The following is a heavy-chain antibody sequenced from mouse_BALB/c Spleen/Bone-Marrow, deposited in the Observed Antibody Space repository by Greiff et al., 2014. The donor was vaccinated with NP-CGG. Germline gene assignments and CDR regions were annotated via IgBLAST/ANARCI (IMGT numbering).Heavy chain of an antibody. V-gene: IGHV2-9*02. CDR3: ARVYGSSYDPYYYAMDC. D-gene: IGHD1-1*01. CDR1: GFSLTSYG. Sequence: QVQLQQSGPGLVAPSQSLSITCTVSGFSLTSYGVYWARQPPGKGLEWLGVIWAGGSTNYNSALMSRLSISKDNSKSQVFLKMNSLQTDDAAMYYCARVYGSSYDPYYYAMDCWGQGTSVTVSS. J-gene: IGHJ4*01. CDR2: IWAGGST.